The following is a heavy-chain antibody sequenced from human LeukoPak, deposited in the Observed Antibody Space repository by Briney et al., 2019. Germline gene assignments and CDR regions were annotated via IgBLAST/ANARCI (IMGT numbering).Heavy chain of an antibody. CDR1: GGSIRSSSYY. V-gene: IGHV4-39*01. D-gene: IGHD3-10*01. J-gene: IGHJ4*02. Sequence: SETLSLTCTVSGGSIRSSSYYWGWVRQPPGKGLEWIGNIYYSGSTYYNPSLKSRVTISVDTSKNQFSLKLSSVTAADTAVYYCASRRYYYGSGSYWYWGQGTLVTVSS. CDR2: IYYSGST. CDR3: ASRRYYYGSGSYWY.